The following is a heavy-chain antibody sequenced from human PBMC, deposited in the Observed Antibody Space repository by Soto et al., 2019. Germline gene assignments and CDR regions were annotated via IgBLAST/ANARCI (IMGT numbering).Heavy chain of an antibody. CDR3: ARQTAYDSSGYYRNYYSYGMDV. J-gene: IGHJ6*02. V-gene: IGHV5-51*01. CDR1: GYSFTSYW. D-gene: IGHD3-22*01. Sequence: PGESLKISCKGSGYSFTSYWIGWVRQMPGKGLEWMGIIYPGDSDTRYSPSFQGQVTISADKSINTAYLQWSSLKASDTAMYYCARQTAYDSSGYYRNYYSYGMDVWGQGTTVTVSS. CDR2: IYPGDSDT.